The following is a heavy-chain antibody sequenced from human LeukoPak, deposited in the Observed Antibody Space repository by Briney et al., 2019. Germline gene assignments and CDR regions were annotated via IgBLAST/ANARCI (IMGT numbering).Heavy chain of an antibody. V-gene: IGHV1-69*13. CDR1: GGTFSSYA. CDR3: ARGRELHFDY. D-gene: IGHD1-26*01. J-gene: IGHJ4*02. Sequence: GASVKVSCKASGGTFSSYAISWVRQPPGQGLEWMGGIIPIFGTANYAQKFQGRVTITADESTSTAYMELSSLRSEDTAVYYCARGRELHFDYWGQGTLVTVSS. CDR2: IIPIFGTA.